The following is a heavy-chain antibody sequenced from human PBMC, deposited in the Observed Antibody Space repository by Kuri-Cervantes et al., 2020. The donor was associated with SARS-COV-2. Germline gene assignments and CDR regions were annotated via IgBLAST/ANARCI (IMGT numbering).Heavy chain of an antibody. CDR2: IHYSGST. V-gene: IGHV4-59*08. CDR1: GGSIRNFY. CDR3: ARVEPYGGSFATTSFDL. D-gene: IGHD1-26*01. Sequence: SETLSLTCTVSGGSIRNFYWSWIRQPPGKGLEWIGYIHYSGSTTYNPSLKSRVAMSVDTSTNQVSLRLTSVTAADTALYYCARVEPYGGSFATTSFDLWGRGSLVTVSS. J-gene: IGHJ2*01.